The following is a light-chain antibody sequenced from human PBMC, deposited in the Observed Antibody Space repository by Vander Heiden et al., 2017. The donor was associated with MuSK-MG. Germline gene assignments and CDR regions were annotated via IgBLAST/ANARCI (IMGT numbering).Light chain of an antibody. Sequence: SYVLTQPPSVSVAPGKTARITCGGNNIGSKSVHWYQQKPGQAPVLVIYYDSDRPLGIPERFSGSNSGNTATLTISRVEAGEEADYYCQVWDRSSDHVVFGGGTKLTVL. CDR2: YDS. V-gene: IGLV3-21*04. CDR3: QVWDRSSDHVV. J-gene: IGLJ2*01. CDR1: NIGSKS.